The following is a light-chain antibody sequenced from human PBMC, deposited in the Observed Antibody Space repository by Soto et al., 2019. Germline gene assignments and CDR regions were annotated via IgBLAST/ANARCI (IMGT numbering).Light chain of an antibody. J-gene: IGKJ1*01. CDR2: AAS. CDR3: QQSYSTTWT. V-gene: IGKV1-39*01. CDR1: RGISTY. Sequence: DIRITQSPSSRSASVGYTFTITCLSSRGISTYLNWYQQRPGKAPKLLIYAASSLQSGVPSRFSGSGSETHFTLTISSLQPEDFATYSCQQSYSTTWTFGQGTKVDIK.